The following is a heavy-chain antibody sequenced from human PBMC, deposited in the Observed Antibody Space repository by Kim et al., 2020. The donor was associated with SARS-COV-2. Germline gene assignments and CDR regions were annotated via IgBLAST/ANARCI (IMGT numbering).Heavy chain of an antibody. Sequence: ASVKVSCKASGYTFTSYDINWVRQATGQGLEWMGWMNPNSGNTGYAQKFQGRVTMTRNTSISTAYMELSSLRSEDTAVYYCATSKGEYSGYDILLGYWGQGTMVPVSS. D-gene: IGHD5-12*01. CDR3: ATSKGEYSGYDILLGY. CDR2: MNPNSGNT. CDR1: GYTFTSYD. V-gene: IGHV1-8*01. J-gene: IGHJ4*02.